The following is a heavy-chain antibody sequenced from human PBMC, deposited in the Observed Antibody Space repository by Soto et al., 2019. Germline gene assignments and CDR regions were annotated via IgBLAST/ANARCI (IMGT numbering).Heavy chain of an antibody. CDR3: AIRGNNDLLRRY. CDR2: IYFDGITT. J-gene: IGHJ4*02. CDR1: GFTFNTHW. D-gene: IGHD3-16*01. V-gene: IGHV3-74*01. Sequence: PGGSLRLSCTASGFTFNTHWMHWVRQAPGKGLVWVSRIYFDGITTNYADSVKGRLTVSRDNAKNTVYLHVNTLRDEDTAIYYCAIRGNNDLLRRYWGQGTLVTVSS.